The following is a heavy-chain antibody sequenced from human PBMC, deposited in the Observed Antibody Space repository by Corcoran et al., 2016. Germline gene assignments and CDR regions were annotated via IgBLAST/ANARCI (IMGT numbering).Heavy chain of an antibody. V-gene: IGHV1-69*01. CDR2: IIPIFGTA. Sequence: QVQLVQSGAEVKKPGSSVKVSCKASGGTFSSYAISWVRQAPGQGLEWMGGIIPIFGTANYAQKFQGRVTITADESTSTAYMELSSLRSEDTAVYYCARVKVVPAALYYYYGMDVWGQGTLVTVSS. CDR3: ARVKVVPAALYYYYGMDV. J-gene: IGHJ6*02. CDR1: GGTFSSYA. D-gene: IGHD2-2*01.